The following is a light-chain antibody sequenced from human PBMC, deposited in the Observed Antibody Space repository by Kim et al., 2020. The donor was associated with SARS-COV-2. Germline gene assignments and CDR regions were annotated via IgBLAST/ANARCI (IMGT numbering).Light chain of an antibody. CDR1: QSVSTN. CDR3: QQYDIWPPIT. Sequence: EIVMTQSPATLSVSPGERATLSCRASQSVSTNLAWYQHKPGQAPRLLIFGASTRATGVPARFSGSGSGTELTLSISSLQSEDFAVYYCQQYDIWPPITFGQGTRLEIK. J-gene: IGKJ5*01. V-gene: IGKV3-15*01. CDR2: GAS.